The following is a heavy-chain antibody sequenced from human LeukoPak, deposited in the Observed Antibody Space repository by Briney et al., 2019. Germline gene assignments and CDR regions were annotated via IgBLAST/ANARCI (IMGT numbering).Heavy chain of an antibody. CDR1: GFTFDDYA. CDR3: ATAGSNYYDSSGFNWFDP. J-gene: IGHJ5*02. D-gene: IGHD3-22*01. Sequence: GGSLRLSCAASGFTFDDYAMHWVRQAPGKGLEWVSGISWNSGSIGYADSVKGRFTISRDNAKNSLYLQMNSLRAEDTAVYYCATAGSNYYDSSGFNWFDPWGQGTLVTVSS. CDR2: ISWNSGSI. V-gene: IGHV3-9*01.